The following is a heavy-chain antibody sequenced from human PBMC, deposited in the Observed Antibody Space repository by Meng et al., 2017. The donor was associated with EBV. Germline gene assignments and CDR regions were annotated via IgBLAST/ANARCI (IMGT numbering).Heavy chain of an antibody. D-gene: IGHD1/OR15-1a*01. V-gene: IGHV1-46*01. CDR2: IIPAGGNT. Sequence: VQLEQSGAEVRKPGASVKVSCKASGYTFTSYYLHWVRQAPGQGLEWMGIIIPAGGNTNYAQKFRGRFTMTRDTSTSTVYMDLSILTSEDTAVYYCVRELVGGTFDYWGQGTLVTVSS. J-gene: IGHJ4*02. CDR1: GYTFTSYY. CDR3: VRELVGGTFDY.